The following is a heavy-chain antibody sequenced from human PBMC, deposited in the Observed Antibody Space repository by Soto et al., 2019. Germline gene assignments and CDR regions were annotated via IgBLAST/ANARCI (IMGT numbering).Heavy chain of an antibody. D-gene: IGHD4-17*01. J-gene: IGHJ5*02. Sequence: QVQLQESGPGLVKPSETLSLTCTVSGASISSNIYYWGWIRQPPGKGLEWIGSIYYTGNTFYNPSLQRRVTLSVDTSENQFSLRLFSVTAADTAVYYCARHSHEDHGDPNWFDPWGQGTLVTVSS. V-gene: IGHV4-39*01. CDR1: GASISSNIYY. CDR2: IYYTGNT. CDR3: ARHSHEDHGDPNWFDP.